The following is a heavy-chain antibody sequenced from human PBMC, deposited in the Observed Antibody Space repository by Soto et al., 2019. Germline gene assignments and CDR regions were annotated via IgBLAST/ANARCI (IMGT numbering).Heavy chain of an antibody. Sequence: QLVESGGGVVQPGGSLTLSCAASGFSLDSYAMHWVRQAPGKGHEWLAVVSYDGKNIYYGDSVKGRFTISKDHSKNTLYLRMSSLTAEDTATYSCARDYGALPCDRIQHWGRGTLVTVSS. V-gene: IGHV3-30*03. CDR2: VSYDGKNI. D-gene: IGHD3-10*01. CDR1: GFSLDSYA. J-gene: IGHJ1*01. CDR3: ARDYGALPCDRIQH.